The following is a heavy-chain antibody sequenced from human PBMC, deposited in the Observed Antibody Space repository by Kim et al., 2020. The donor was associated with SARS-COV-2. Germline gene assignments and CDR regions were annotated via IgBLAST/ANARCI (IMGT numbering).Heavy chain of an antibody. V-gene: IGHV3-53*01. CDR3: ARVRVPNKQSLSRGVLHA. D-gene: IGHD3-10*01. Sequence: GGSLRLSCAASGFTASSQYMTWVRQAPGKGLEWVSIMYSRSRMFYADSVQGRFTISGDSSRNTVYLQMNSLRADDTAAYYCARVRVPNKQSLSRGVLHA. J-gene: IGHJ3*01. CDR2: MYSRSRM. CDR1: GFTASSQY.